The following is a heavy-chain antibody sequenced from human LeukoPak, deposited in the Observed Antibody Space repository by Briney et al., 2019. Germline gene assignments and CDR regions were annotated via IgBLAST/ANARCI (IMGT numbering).Heavy chain of an antibody. CDR1: GFTFNNYA. Sequence: GGSLRLSCAASGFTFNNYAMSWVRQAPGKGLEWVSAINASGGTTYYADSVKGRSTISRDNSENTLFLQMNSQRAEDTAVYYCAKEPREYCSSTSCPNWFDSWGQGTLVTVSS. CDR3: AKEPREYCSSTSCPNWFDS. J-gene: IGHJ5*01. CDR2: INASGGTT. D-gene: IGHD2-2*01. V-gene: IGHV3-23*01.